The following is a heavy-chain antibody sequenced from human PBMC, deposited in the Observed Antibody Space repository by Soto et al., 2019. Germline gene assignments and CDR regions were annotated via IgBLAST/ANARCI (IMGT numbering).Heavy chain of an antibody. V-gene: IGHV5-10-1*01. D-gene: IGHD6-13*01. CDR3: ARHGSSWYLGMDV. CDR2: IDPSDSYT. Sequence: PGESLKISGNGSGYSFTSYWISWVRQMPGKGLEWMGRIDPSDSYTNYSPSFQGHATISADKSISTAYLQWSSLKASDTAMYYCARHGSSWYLGMDVWGQGTTVTAS. J-gene: IGHJ6*02. CDR1: GYSFTSYW.